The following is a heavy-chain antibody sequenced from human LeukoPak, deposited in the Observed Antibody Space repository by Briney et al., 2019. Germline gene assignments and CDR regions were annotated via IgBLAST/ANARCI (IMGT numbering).Heavy chain of an antibody. V-gene: IGHV1-69*05. Sequence: VASVKVSCKASGGTFSSYAIGWVRQAPGQGLEWMGRIIPIFGTANYAQKFQGRVTITTDESASTAYMELSSLRSEDTAVYYCARDPDDDYGDLHAFDIWGQGTMVTVSS. CDR3: ARDPDDDYGDLHAFDI. CDR1: GGTFSSYA. J-gene: IGHJ3*02. CDR2: IIPIFGTA. D-gene: IGHD4-17*01.